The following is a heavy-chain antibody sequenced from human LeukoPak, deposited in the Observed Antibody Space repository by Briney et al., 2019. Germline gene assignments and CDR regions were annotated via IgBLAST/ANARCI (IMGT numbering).Heavy chain of an antibody. J-gene: IGHJ4*02. V-gene: IGHV4-39*01. CDR1: GGSISSSSYY. CDR2: IYYSGST. Sequence: SETLSLTCTVSGGSISSSSYYWGWIRQPPGKGLEWIVSIYYSGSTYYNPSLKSRVTISVDTSKNQFPLKLSSVTAADTAVYYCARSISTVTTYDYWGQGTLVTVSS. D-gene: IGHD4-17*01. CDR3: ARSISTVTTYDY.